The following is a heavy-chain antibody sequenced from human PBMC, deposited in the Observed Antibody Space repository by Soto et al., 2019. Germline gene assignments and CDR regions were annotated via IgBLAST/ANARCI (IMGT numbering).Heavy chain of an antibody. CDR3: AREVVLGGTNYYYYGLGV. CDR1: GFTLSSYA. D-gene: IGHD3-10*01. V-gene: IGHV3-23*01. CDR2: ISGSGSKT. Sequence: EVQLLESGGGVVQSGGSLRVSCEVSGFTLSSYAMSWVRQAPGKGLEWVPAISGSGSKTYYAASVKGRFTISRDNSENTVYLQLNSVRVEDTAVYYCAREVVLGGTNYYYYGLGVWGRGTTVTVSS. J-gene: IGHJ6*02.